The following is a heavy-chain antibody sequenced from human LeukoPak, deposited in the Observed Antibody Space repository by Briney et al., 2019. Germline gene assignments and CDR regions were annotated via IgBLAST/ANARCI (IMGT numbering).Heavy chain of an antibody. D-gene: IGHD6-19*01. Sequence: PSETLSLTCTVSGGSISTATYYWGWIRQPPGKGLEWIGSIYYSGSTYYNPSLKSRVTIFVDTSKNQFSLNLRSVTAADTAVYYCARAGSGWSFDYWGQGTLVTVSS. J-gene: IGHJ4*02. CDR3: ARAGSGWSFDY. V-gene: IGHV4-39*07. CDR2: IYYSGST. CDR1: GGSISTATYY.